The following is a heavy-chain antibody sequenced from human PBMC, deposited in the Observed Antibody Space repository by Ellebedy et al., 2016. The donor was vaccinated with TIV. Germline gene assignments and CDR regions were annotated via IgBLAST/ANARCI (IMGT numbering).Heavy chain of an antibody. CDR2: VSGSGGST. CDR3: STDSQRFLDWLSSYDNDY. Sequence: GESLKISCAASGFTFSTYAMSWVRQAPGKGLEWVSAVSGSGGSTYYADSVKGRFTISRDNSKNTLYLQMSSLGAEDTAIYYCSTDSQRFLDWLSSYDNDYWGQGTLVTVSS. V-gene: IGHV3-23*01. D-gene: IGHD3/OR15-3a*01. CDR1: GFTFSTYA. J-gene: IGHJ4*02.